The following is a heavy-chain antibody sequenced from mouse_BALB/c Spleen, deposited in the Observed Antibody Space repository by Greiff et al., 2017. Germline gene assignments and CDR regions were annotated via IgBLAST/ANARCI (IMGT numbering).Heavy chain of an antibody. D-gene: IGHD2-4*01. CDR3: ARGYDYVAFDY. V-gene: IGHV5-12-2*01. CDR2: ISNGGGST. J-gene: IGHJ2*01. CDR1: GFTFSSYT. Sequence: EVQLVESGGGLVQPGGSLKLSCAASGFTFSSYTMSWVRQTPEKRLEWVAYISNGGGSTYYPDTVKGRFTISRDNAKNTLYLQMSSLKSEDTAMYYCARGYDYVAFDYWGQGTTLTVSS.